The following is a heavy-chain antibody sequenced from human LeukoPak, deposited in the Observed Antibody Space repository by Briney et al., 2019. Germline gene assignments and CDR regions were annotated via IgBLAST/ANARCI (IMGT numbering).Heavy chain of an antibody. CDR1: GYSFTSYW. CDR3: ARHDRESGYYDY. V-gene: IGHV5-51*01. Sequence: GEYLKISCKGSGYSFTSYWIGWVRQMPGKGLEWMGVIYPGDSDTRYSPSFQGQVTISADKSISTAYLQRSSLKASDTAMYYCARHDRESGYYDYWGQGTLVTVSS. CDR2: IYPGDSDT. J-gene: IGHJ4*02. D-gene: IGHD3-22*01.